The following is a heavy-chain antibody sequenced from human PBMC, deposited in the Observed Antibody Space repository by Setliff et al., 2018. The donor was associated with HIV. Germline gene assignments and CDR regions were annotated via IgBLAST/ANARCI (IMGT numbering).Heavy chain of an antibody. V-gene: IGHV4-39*07. J-gene: IGHJ4*02. D-gene: IGHD6-13*01. Sequence: SETLSLTCTVSGGSISSTNYYWGWIRQAPGKGLEWIGSIYYSGTTYYNPSLKGRVTMSVDTSTSRPSLKVHSVTAADTAMYYCARGSHGTSWTDYWGQGTLVTVSS. CDR2: IYYSGTT. CDR1: GGSISSTNYY. CDR3: ARGSHGTSWTDY.